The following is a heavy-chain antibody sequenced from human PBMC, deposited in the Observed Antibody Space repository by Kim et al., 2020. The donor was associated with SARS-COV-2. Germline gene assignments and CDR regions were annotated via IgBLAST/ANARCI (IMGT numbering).Heavy chain of an antibody. V-gene: IGHV3-33*01. Sequence: ADSVKGRFTISRDNSKNTLYLQMNSLRAEDTAVYYCARDGLLGGAAGMDVWGQGTTVTVSS. D-gene: IGHD3-10*01. CDR3: ARDGLLGGAAGMDV. J-gene: IGHJ6*02.